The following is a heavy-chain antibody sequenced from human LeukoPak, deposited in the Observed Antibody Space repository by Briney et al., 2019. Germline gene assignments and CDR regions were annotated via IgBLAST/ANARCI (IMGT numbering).Heavy chain of an antibody. V-gene: IGHV3-66*01. CDR3: AKAIWTDYLLSYFDY. J-gene: IGHJ4*02. CDR2: IYSGGST. CDR1: GFTVSSNY. Sequence: GGSLRLSCAASGFTVSSNYMSWVRQAPGKGLEWVSVIYSGGSTYYADSVKGRFTISRDNSKNTLYLQMNSLRAEHTAVYYCAKAIWTDYLLSYFDYWGQGTLVTVSS. D-gene: IGHD3/OR15-3a*01.